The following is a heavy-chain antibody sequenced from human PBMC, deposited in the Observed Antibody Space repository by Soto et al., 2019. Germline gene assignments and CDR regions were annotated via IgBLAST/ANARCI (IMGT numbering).Heavy chain of an antibody. Sequence: PGESLKISCKGSGYSFATYWIGWVRQMPGKGLEWMGIIYPGDSDTRYSPSFQGRVTISADKSISTAHLQWSSLKASDTAMYYCASSTSFGYYYGMDGWGQGTTVTFSS. V-gene: IGHV5-51*01. CDR3: ASSTSFGYYYGMDG. J-gene: IGHJ6*02. CDR1: GYSFATYW. CDR2: IYPGDSDT. D-gene: IGHD2-2*01.